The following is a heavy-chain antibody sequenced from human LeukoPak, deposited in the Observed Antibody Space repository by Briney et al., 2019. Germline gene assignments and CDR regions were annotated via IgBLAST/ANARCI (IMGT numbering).Heavy chain of an antibody. D-gene: IGHD3-10*01. CDR3: ARDPGTMVRGVAYYFDY. J-gene: IGHJ4*02. V-gene: IGHV3-23*01. CDR1: GFTFSSYA. CDR2: ISASGGIT. Sequence: GGSLRLSCAASGFTFSSYAMSWVRQAPGKGLEWVSAISASGGITYDADSVKGRFTISRDNSKNTLYLQMNSLRAEDTAVYYCARDPGTMVRGVAYYFDYWGQGTLVTVSS.